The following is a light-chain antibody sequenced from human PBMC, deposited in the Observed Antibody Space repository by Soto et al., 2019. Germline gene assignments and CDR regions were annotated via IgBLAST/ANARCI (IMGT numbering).Light chain of an antibody. Sequence: QSALTQPPSASGSPGQSVTISCTGTSSDVGAYNYVSWYQQFPGKAPKLMIYDVSKRPSGVPDRFSGSKSGNTASLTVSGLQAGDEADYYCTSYAGSNHLVFGGGTKVTVL. CDR3: TSYAGSNHLV. CDR2: DVS. V-gene: IGLV2-8*01. CDR1: SSDVGAYNY. J-gene: IGLJ2*01.